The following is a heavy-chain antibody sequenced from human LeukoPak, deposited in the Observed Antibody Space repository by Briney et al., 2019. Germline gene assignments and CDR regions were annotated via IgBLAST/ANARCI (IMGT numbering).Heavy chain of an antibody. J-gene: IGHJ3*02. V-gene: IGHV3-23*01. CDR2: ISGSGGST. CDR3: AKDLRWPTTPNAFDI. CDR1: GFAFTNYA. D-gene: IGHD4-17*01. Sequence: GGSLRLSCAASGFAFTNYAMTWVRQAPGKGLEWVSAISGSGGSTYYADSVKGRFTISRDNSKNTLYLQMNSLRAEDTAVYYCAKDLRWPTTPNAFDIWGQGTMVTVSS.